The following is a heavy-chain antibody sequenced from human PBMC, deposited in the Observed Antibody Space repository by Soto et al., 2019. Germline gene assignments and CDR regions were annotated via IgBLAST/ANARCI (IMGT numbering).Heavy chain of an antibody. CDR2: IWYDGSNK. Sequence: ESGGGVVQPGRSLRLSCAASGFTFSSYGMHWVRQAPGKGLEWVAVIWYDGSNKYYADSVKGRFAISRDNSKNTLYLQMNSLRAEDTAVYYCARDSIASIAAREFDYWGQGTLVTVSS. V-gene: IGHV3-33*01. CDR3: ARDSIASIAAREFDY. D-gene: IGHD6-6*01. CDR1: GFTFSSYG. J-gene: IGHJ4*02.